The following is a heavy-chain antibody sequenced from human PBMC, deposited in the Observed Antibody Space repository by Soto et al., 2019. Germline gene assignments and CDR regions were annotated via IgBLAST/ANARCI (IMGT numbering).Heavy chain of an antibody. CDR3: VRTSLVVAAATREDY. D-gene: IGHD2-15*01. V-gene: IGHV3-74*01. J-gene: IGHJ4*02. CDR1: GFTFSSYW. CDR2: INSDGSST. Sequence: EVKLVESGGGLVEPGGSLRLSCAASGFTFSSYWMTWVRQAPGKGLVWVSRINSDGSSTSYADSVKGRFTISRDNAKNTLYLQMNSLRAEDTAVYYCVRTSLVVAAATREDYWGQGTLVTVSS.